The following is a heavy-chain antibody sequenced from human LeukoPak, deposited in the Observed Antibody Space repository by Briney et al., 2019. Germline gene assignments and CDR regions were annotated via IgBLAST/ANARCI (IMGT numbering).Heavy chain of an antibody. J-gene: IGHJ4*02. V-gene: IGHV4-59*01. D-gene: IGHD1-26*01. CDR3: ASVRIVGVTYYFGY. CDR2: VYYSGST. Sequence: RASETVSLTCTVSGGSISGYYWSWIRQPPGKGLEWIGYVYYSGSTNYSPSLKSRVTISLDTSKNQFSLKLSSVTAADTAVYYCASVRIVGVTYYFGYWGQGTLVTVSS. CDR1: GGSISGYY.